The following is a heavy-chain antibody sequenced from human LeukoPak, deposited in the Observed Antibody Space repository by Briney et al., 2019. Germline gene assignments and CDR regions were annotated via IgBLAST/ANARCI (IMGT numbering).Heavy chain of an antibody. J-gene: IGHJ3*02. D-gene: IGHD6-13*01. Sequence: GGSLRPSCAASGFDFSTYAMSWVRQAPGKGLEWVSGISGSGDTTYYADSVKGRFTISRDNSKNMLYLQIKSLGAEDAAIYYCAKDTDSSWYGDAFDIWGQGTMVTVSS. CDR3: AKDTDSSWYGDAFDI. V-gene: IGHV3-23*01. CDR2: ISGSGDTT. CDR1: GFDFSTYA.